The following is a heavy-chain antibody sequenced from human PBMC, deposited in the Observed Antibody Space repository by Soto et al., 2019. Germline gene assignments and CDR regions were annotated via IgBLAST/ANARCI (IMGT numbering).Heavy chain of an antibody. J-gene: IGHJ5*02. V-gene: IGHV3-23*01. D-gene: IGHD3-3*01. CDR2: ISGSGGST. Sequence: GGSLRLSCAASGFTFSSYAMSWVRQAPGKGLEWVSAISGSGGSTYYADSVKGRFTISRDNSKNTLYLQMNSLRAEDTAVYYCAKDQGFLEWLSPNWFDPWGQGTLVTVSS. CDR3: AKDQGFLEWLSPNWFDP. CDR1: GFTFSSYA.